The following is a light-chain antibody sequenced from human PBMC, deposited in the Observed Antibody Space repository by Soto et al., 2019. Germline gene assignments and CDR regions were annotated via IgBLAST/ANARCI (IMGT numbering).Light chain of an antibody. Sequence: EIVLTQSPATLSLSPGDRATLSCRASQSVSSYLAWYQQKPGQAPGLLIYDASNRATGVPARFSGSGSETDFTLTISSVEPEDLAVYYCQQRSNGPPYTFGQGTKLEIK. J-gene: IGKJ2*01. V-gene: IGKV3-11*01. CDR1: QSVSSY. CDR2: DAS. CDR3: QQRSNGPPYT.